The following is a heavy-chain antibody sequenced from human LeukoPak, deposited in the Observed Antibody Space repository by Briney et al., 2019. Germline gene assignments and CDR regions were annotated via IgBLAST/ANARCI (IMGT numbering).Heavy chain of an antibody. CDR2: ISSSSSTI. D-gene: IGHD3-22*01. CDR3: AREEPPYDTTVGSNWFDP. Sequence: GGSLRLSCAPPGFTFRSQSKNSVRQAPRKSPERVSYISSSSSTIYYADSVKGRFTVSRDNAKNSLYLQMNSLRAEDTAVYYCAREEPPYDTTVGSNWFDPWGQGTLVTVSS. CDR1: GFTFRSQS. V-gene: IGHV3-48*01. J-gene: IGHJ5*02.